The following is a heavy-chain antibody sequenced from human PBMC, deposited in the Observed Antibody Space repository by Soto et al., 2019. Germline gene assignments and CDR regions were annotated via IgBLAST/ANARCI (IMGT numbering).Heavy chain of an antibody. D-gene: IGHD2-15*01. CDR1: GGSFNGYY. J-gene: IGHJ5*02. CDR2: INHTGGA. V-gene: IGHV4-34*02. CDR3: ARYPAYCSDGKNCPPGP. Sequence: QVQLQQWGAGLVKPSETLSLTCAVSGGSFNGYYWNWIRQPPGRGLEWIGAINHTGGANYNPSLKSRLTRSMDTSKNHFYLRLTSVTAADTAVYYCARYPAYCSDGKNCPPGPWGQGTLVTVSS.